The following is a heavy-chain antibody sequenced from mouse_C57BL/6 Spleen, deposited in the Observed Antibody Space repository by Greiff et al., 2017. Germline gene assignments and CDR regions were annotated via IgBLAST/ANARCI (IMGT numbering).Heavy chain of an antibody. J-gene: IGHJ3*01. Sequence: VQLQQSGAELVRPGASVKLSCTASGFNIKDYYMHWVKQRPEQGLEWIGRIDPEDGDTEYAPKFHGKATMTADTSSNTAYLQLSSLTSEDTAVYYCTLYDYDVAFAYWGQGTLVTVSA. V-gene: IGHV14-1*01. CDR2: IDPEDGDT. CDR3: TLYDYDVAFAY. D-gene: IGHD2-4*01. CDR1: GFNIKDYY.